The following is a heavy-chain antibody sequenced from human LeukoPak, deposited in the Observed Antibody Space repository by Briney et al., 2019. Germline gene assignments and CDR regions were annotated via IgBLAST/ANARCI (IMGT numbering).Heavy chain of an antibody. CDR2: INHSGST. CDR1: GGSFSGYY. V-gene: IGHV4-34*01. CDR3: VGGRYYFDY. Sequence: PSETLSLTCAVYGGSFSGYYWSWIRQPPGKGLEWIGEINHSGSTNYNPPLKSRVTISVDTSKNQFSLKLSSVTAADTAVYYCVGGRYYFDYRGQGTLVTVSS. D-gene: IGHD2-15*01. J-gene: IGHJ4*02.